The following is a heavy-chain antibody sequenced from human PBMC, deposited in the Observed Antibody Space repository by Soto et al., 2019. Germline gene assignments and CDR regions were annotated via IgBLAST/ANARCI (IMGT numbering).Heavy chain of an antibody. CDR2: ITDRGSI. D-gene: IGHD3-9*01. V-gene: IGHV4-34*01. J-gene: IGHJ2*01. Sequence: QVQLQQWGAGPLRPLETLSLPCGVSGGSFRGYYLAWIRQPPGKGLEWLGEITDRGSINDNPSLKSRVSISVDTSKNHYYLNLRSVTAADTAVYYCARESHDILTGPPWVWYFDLWGRGTLVTVSS. CDR1: GGSFRGYY. CDR3: ARESHDILTGPPWVWYFDL.